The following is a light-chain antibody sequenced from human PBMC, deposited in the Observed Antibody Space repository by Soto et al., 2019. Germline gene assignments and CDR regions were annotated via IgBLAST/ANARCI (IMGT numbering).Light chain of an antibody. CDR2: AAS. V-gene: IGKV1-39*01. CDR1: QSISSY. Sequence: DIQMTQSPSSLSASVGDRVTITCRASQSISSYLNWYQQKLGKDPKLLIYAASSLQSGVPSRFSGSGSVTDYTLTISRLQPEDFATYYCQQSYSTPRTFGQGTKVEIK. CDR3: QQSYSTPRT. J-gene: IGKJ1*01.